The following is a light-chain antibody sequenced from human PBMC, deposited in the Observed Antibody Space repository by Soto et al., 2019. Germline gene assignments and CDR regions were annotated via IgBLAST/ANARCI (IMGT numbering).Light chain of an antibody. Sequence: VLRHSPVTLSLSPGERATLSCRASQSVSSIYFAWYQQKRGQAPRLLIYGVSSRATGIPDRFSGSGSGTDFTLTISRLEPEDSAVYYCEQYASSPRTFGQGTKVDIK. CDR1: QSVSSIY. CDR3: EQYASSPRT. CDR2: GVS. J-gene: IGKJ1*01. V-gene: IGKV3-20*01.